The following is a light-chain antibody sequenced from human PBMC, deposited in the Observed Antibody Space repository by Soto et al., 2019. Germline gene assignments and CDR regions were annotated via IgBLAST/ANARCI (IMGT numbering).Light chain of an antibody. CDR2: ATS. CDR1: QGVGGW. J-gene: IGKJ3*01. V-gene: IGKV1-12*01. Sequence: IQMTQSPSSVSASVGDRFTMNCRASQGVGGWLAWYQQKPGKVPKLLIYATSSLHSGVPSRFSGSGSGTDFTLSISSLQPEDSATYYCQQTHSLPLTFGPGTKVDI. CDR3: QQTHSLPLT.